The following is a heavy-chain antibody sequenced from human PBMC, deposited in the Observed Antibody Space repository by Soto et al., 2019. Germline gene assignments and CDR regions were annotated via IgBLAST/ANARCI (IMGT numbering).Heavy chain of an antibody. D-gene: IGHD3-16*02. CDR2: INPNSGGT. CDR1: GYTFTGYY. CDR3: ARSNDYIWGSYRAPPDY. J-gene: IGHJ4*02. Sequence: ASVKVSCKASGYTFTGYYMHWVRQAPGQGLEWMGWINPNSGGTNYAQKFQGWVTMTRDTSISTAYMELSRLRSDDTAVYYCARSNDYIWGSYRAPPDYWGQGTLVTVSS. V-gene: IGHV1-2*04.